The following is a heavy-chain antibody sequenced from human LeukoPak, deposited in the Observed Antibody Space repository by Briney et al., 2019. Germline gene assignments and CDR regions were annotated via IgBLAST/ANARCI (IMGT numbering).Heavy chain of an antibody. CDR1: GDTFSSNY. J-gene: IGHJ4*02. Sequence: ASVKVSCKASGDTFSSNYVQWVRQAPGQGLEWMGIIHPSGGSTTYAQKFQGRVTMTRDTSTSTVYMELSSLRSEDTAVYYCARAPRRKYYDILTIRGGAFDYWGQGTLVTVSS. CDR3: ARAPRRKYYDILTIRGGAFDY. V-gene: IGHV1-46*01. CDR2: IHPSGGST. D-gene: IGHD3-9*01.